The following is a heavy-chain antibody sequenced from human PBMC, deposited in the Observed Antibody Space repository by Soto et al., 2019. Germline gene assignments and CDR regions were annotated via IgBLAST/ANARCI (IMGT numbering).Heavy chain of an antibody. J-gene: IGHJ3*02. Sequence: PSETLSLTCTVADGAISSYYWSWIRQPPGKGLEWIGYIYYSGSTNYNPSLKSRVTISVDTSKNQFSLKLSSVTAADTAVYYCARDLNIVGATGAFDIWAKGQWSPSPQ. CDR3: ARDLNIVGATGAFDI. V-gene: IGHV4-59*01. CDR2: IYYSGST. D-gene: IGHD1-26*01. CDR1: DGAISSYY.